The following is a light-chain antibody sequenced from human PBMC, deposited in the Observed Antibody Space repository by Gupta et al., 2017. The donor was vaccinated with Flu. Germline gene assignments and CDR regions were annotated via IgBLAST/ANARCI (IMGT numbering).Light chain of an antibody. CDR2: AIS. V-gene: IGKV1-17*01. J-gene: IGKJ1*01. CDR3: LQHYNYLGWT. CDR1: QGTRND. Sequence: DIQMTQSPSSLSASVGDRVTITCRARQGTRNDLGWYQQKPGRAPQRLIYAISSLQSGVPSRFSGSGSGTEFTLTISSLQPEDFATYYCLQHYNYLGWTFDQWTKVEIK.